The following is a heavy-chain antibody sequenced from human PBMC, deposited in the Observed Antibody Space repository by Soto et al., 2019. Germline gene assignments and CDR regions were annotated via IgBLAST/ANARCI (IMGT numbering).Heavy chain of an antibody. Sequence: QVQLEESGGGVVQPGRSLRLSCAASGFTFSSYGMHWVRQAPGKGLVWVALIWFDGSDKYYVDSVKGRFTISRDNSKNTVHLQMNSLRVEDTAVYYCARLYCSSSSCYSVGAFDIRGQGTVVTVSS. CDR1: GFTFSSYG. CDR3: ARLYCSSSSCYSVGAFDI. V-gene: IGHV3-33*01. J-gene: IGHJ3*02. D-gene: IGHD2-2*01. CDR2: IWFDGSDK.